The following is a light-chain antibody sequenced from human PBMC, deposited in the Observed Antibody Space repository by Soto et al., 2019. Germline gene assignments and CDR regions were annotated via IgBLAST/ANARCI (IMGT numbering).Light chain of an antibody. V-gene: IGKV1-8*01. CDR1: QGISSY. Sequence: AIRMTQSPSSFSASTGDRVTITCRASQGISSYLAWYQQKPGKAPKLLIYAASTLQSGVPSRFSGSGSGTDFTLTISCLQSEDFATYYCQQYYSYPPTFGQGXXX. CDR2: AAS. CDR3: QQYYSYPPT. J-gene: IGKJ2*01.